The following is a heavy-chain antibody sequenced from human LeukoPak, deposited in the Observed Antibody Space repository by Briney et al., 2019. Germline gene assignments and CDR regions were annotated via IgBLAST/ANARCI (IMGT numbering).Heavy chain of an antibody. V-gene: IGHV3-49*04. D-gene: IGHD1-14*01. CDR1: GFTFGDYA. J-gene: IGHJ4*02. CDR3: TRESYGTPPPSFDY. Sequence: GGSLRLSCTASGFTFGDYAMSWVRQAPGKGLEWVGFIRSKAYGGTTEYAASVKGRFTISRDDSKSIAYLQMNSLKTEDTAVYYCTRESYGTPPPSFDYGGQGPLVTVSS. CDR2: IRSKAYGGTT.